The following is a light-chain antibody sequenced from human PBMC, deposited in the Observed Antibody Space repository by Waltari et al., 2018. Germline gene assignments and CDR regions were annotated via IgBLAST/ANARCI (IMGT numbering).Light chain of an antibody. CDR2: RNN. CDR1: KNNVGNQG. J-gene: IGLJ3*02. V-gene: IGLV10-54*04. Sequence: QAGLTQPPSVSKGLRQTATPTCTGSKNNVGNQGAAWLQQHHGHPPKLLSLRNNDRPSWISGRFSASMSGNTAFLTITGLRAEDEADYYCSACDSDRTAWMFGGGTKLTVL. CDR3: SACDSDRTAWM.